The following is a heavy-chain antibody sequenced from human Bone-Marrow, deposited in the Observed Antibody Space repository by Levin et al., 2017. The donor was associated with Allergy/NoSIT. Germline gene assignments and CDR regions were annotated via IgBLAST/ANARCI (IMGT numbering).Heavy chain of an antibody. D-gene: IGHD2-15*01. V-gene: IGHV3-11*06. J-gene: IGHJ4*02. CDR2: ISSSSSYT. CDR1: GFTFSDYY. Sequence: PGGSLRLSCAASGFTFSDYYMSWIRQAPGKGLEWVSYISSSSSYTNYADSVKGRFTISRDNAKNSLYLQMNSLRAEDTAVYYCARGYCSGGSCHKVFDYWGQGTLVTVSS. CDR3: ARGYCSGGSCHKVFDY.